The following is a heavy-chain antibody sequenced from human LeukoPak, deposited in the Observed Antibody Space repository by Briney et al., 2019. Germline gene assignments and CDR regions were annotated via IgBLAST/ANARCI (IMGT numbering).Heavy chain of an antibody. D-gene: IGHD3-22*01. V-gene: IGHV3-74*01. CDR2: IKSDGST. CDR3: ARAPSEIGGYYPEYFRH. CDR1: GFTFSSYW. Sequence: GGSLRLSCAASGFTFSSYWMHWVRQAPGMGLVWVSRIKSDGSTRYADSVKGRSTISRDNAKNTVSLQMNSLRAEDTGVYYCARAPSEIGGYYPEYFRHWGQGTLVTVSP. J-gene: IGHJ1*01.